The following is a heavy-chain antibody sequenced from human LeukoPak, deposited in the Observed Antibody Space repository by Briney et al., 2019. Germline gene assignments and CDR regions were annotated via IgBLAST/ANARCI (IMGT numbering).Heavy chain of an antibody. CDR3: AKDGQYRGSFTWFDP. Sequence: GGSLRLPCAGSGFTFSSYAMSWVRQAPGKGLEWVSGISGSGGTTYYADSVKGRFTISRDNSKNTLYLQMNSLRVEDTAVYYCAKDGQYRGSFTWFDPWGQGTLVTDSS. D-gene: IGHD1-26*01. CDR2: ISGSGGTT. V-gene: IGHV3-23*01. J-gene: IGHJ5*02. CDR1: GFTFSSYA.